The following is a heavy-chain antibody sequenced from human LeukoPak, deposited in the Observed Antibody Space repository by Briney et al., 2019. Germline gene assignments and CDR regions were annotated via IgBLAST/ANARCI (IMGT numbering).Heavy chain of an antibody. Sequence: SETLSLTCAVYGGSFSGYYWSWIRQPPGKGLEWIGYIYYSGSTNYNPSLKSRVAISVDTSKNQFSLKLSSVTAADTAVYYCARDRYGNTVDYWGQGTLVTVSS. D-gene: IGHD3-16*02. CDR1: GGSFSGYY. CDR2: IYYSGST. CDR3: ARDRYGNTVDY. J-gene: IGHJ4*02. V-gene: IGHV4-34*09.